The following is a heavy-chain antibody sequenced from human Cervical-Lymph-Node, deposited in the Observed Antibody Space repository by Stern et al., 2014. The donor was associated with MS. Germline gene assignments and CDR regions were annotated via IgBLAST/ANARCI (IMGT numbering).Heavy chain of an antibody. V-gene: IGHV1-8*01. D-gene: IGHD1-26*01. CDR2: MNPNSGNT. Sequence: VQPVQSGAEVKKPGASVKVSCKASGYTFTSYDINWVRQATGQGLEWMGWMNPNSGNTGYAQKFQGRVTMTRNTSINTAYMELSSLRSDDTGVYYCARRYKELRTADYWGQGTLVTVSS. CDR3: ARRYKELRTADY. J-gene: IGHJ4*02. CDR1: GYTFTSYD.